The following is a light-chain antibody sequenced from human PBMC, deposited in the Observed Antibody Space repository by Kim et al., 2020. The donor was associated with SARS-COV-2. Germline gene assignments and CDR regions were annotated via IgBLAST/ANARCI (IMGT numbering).Light chain of an antibody. V-gene: IGLV1-44*01. CDR1: NSNIGSNT. Sequence: GQRVTISCSGSNSNIGSNTVNWYQQLPGTAPKRLIYSNNQRPSGVPDRFSGSKSGTSASLAISGLQPEDEADYYCAAWDDSLNGTVFGGGTKLTVL. CDR2: SNN. J-gene: IGLJ3*02. CDR3: AAWDDSLNGTV.